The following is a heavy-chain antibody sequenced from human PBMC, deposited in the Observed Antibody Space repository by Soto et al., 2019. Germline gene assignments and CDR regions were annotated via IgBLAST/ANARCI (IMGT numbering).Heavy chain of an antibody. J-gene: IGHJ4*02. D-gene: IGHD5-18*01. CDR3: ARGTYGYSYGPFDY. Sequence: SETLSLTCAVYGGSFSGYYWSWIRHPPGKGLEWIGEINHSGSTNYNPSLKSRVTISVDTSKNQFSLKLSSVTAADTAVYYCARGTYGYSYGPFDYWGQGTLVTVSS. CDR1: GGSFSGYY. V-gene: IGHV4-34*01. CDR2: INHSGST.